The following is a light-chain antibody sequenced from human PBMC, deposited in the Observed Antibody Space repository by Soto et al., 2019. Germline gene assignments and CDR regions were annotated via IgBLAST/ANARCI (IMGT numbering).Light chain of an antibody. J-gene: IGKJ1*01. Sequence: DIQLIQSPSTLSASVGGRVTITCRASQSIDRWLAWYQQSPGKAPKLLMSKASELESGVPSRFSGSGFGTEFTLTISGLQPGDFATYYWQQYSSYWTFGRGTKV. CDR1: QSIDRW. CDR2: KAS. V-gene: IGKV1-5*03. CDR3: QQYSSYWT.